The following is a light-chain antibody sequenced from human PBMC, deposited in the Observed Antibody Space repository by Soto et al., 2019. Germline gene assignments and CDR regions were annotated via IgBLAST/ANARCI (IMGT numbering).Light chain of an antibody. CDR3: QQSLSTLRT. CDR1: QSFSSY. V-gene: IGKV3-11*01. CDR2: DAS. Sequence: EIVLTQSPGTLSLSPGERATLSCRASQSFSSYLAWYQQKPGQAPRLLIYDASNRATGIPARFSGSGSGTDFTLTISSLQPEDVATYYCQQSLSTLRTFGRGTKVDI. J-gene: IGKJ4*01.